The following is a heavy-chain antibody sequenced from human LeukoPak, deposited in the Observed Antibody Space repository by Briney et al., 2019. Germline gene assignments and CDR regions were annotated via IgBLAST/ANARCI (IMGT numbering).Heavy chain of an antibody. CDR3: ARGRVAYSAYYFDY. V-gene: IGHV4-59*01. CDR1: GDSITNYF. CDR2: IYYTGNT. Sequence: SETLSLTCTVSGDSITNYFWSLIRQPPGKGLEWIGYIYYTGNTNYKPSLKSRVTISVDTSTNQLSLRLRSVTAADTAVYYCARGRVAYSAYYFDYWGRGTLVTVSS. J-gene: IGHJ4*02. D-gene: IGHD2-15*01.